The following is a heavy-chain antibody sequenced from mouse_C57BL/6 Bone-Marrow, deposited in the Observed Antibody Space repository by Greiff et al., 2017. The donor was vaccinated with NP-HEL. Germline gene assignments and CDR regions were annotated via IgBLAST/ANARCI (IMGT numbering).Heavy chain of an antibody. J-gene: IGHJ3*01. CDR1: GFNFKADT. CDR2: IDPENGDT. D-gene: IGHD1-1*01. Sequence: EVKLRGSGAEFVRPGASVKFSCKASGFNFKADTMTWVKQRPDQGLRWIGCIDPENGDTNYASKFQGKATITADTSSNTAYLQLSSLTSEDTAVYYCTSYAWFAYWGQGTLVTVSA. V-gene: IGHV14-4*01. CDR3: TSYAWFAY.